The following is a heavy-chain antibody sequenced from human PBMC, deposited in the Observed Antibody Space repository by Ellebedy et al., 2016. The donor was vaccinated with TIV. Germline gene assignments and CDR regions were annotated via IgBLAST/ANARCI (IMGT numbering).Heavy chain of an antibody. Sequence: GESLKISXAASGFTFSTYGMSWLRQAPGKGLEWVANIKQDGSEKYYVGSVKGRFTISRDNAKNSLYLQMNSLRAEDTAVYYCARHYRTVGDFWGQGTLVTVSS. V-gene: IGHV3-7*01. CDR1: GFTFSTYG. CDR2: IKQDGSEK. J-gene: IGHJ4*02. CDR3: ARHYRTVGDF. D-gene: IGHD3-10*01.